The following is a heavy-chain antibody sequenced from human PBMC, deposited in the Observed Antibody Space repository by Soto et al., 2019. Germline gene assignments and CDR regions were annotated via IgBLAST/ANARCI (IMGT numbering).Heavy chain of an antibody. CDR1: GFTLSSYA. Sequence: GGSLRLSCAASGFTLSSYAMSWVRQAPGKGLEWVSAISGSGGSTYYADSVKGRFTISRDNSKNTLYLQMNSLRAEDTAVYYCAKDQGIAARPSPEYFQHWGQGTLVTVSS. CDR2: ISGSGGST. V-gene: IGHV3-23*01. D-gene: IGHD6-6*01. CDR3: AKDQGIAARPSPEYFQH. J-gene: IGHJ1*01.